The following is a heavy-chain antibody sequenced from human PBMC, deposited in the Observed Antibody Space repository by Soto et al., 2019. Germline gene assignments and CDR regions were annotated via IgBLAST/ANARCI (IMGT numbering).Heavy chain of an antibody. CDR2: IIPIFGTA. V-gene: IGHV1-69*06. D-gene: IGHD2-8*02. CDR3: ARDAAIAHTGGYYYGMDV. CDR1: GGTFSSYA. Sequence: SVKVSCKASGGTFSSYAISWVRQAPGEGLEWMGGIIPIFGTANYAQKFQGRVTITADKSTSTAYMELSSLRSEDTAVYYCARDAAIAHTGGYYYGMDVWGQGTTVTVS. J-gene: IGHJ6*02.